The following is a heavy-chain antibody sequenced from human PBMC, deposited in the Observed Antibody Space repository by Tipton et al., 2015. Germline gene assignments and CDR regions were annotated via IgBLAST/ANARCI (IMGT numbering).Heavy chain of an antibody. D-gene: IGHD4-11*01. CDR2: IYTRGMS. V-gene: IGHV4-4*07. CDR1: GGSVRSYY. CDR3: ARSGDTYSDY. Sequence: TLSLTCTVSGGSVRSYYWSWIRQSAGKGLEWIGRIYTRGMSDYNPSLKSRVTMSLDTSKNQFLLELRSVTAADTAAYYCARSGDTYSDYWGQGTLVTVSS. J-gene: IGHJ4*02.